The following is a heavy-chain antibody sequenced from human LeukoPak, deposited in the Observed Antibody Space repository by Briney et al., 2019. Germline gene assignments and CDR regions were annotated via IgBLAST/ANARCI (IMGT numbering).Heavy chain of an antibody. D-gene: IGHD2-15*01. V-gene: IGHV3-7*01. CDR2: IKQDGSEK. CDR3: ATAMTDIRNYYSYMDV. CDR1: GFTFSSYW. J-gene: IGHJ6*03. Sequence: GGSLSLSCAASGFTFSSYWMSWVRQAPGKGLDWVANIKQDGSEKYYVDSVKGRFTISRDNAKNSLYLQMNSLRAEDTAVYYCATAMTDIRNYYSYMDVWGKGTTVTVSS.